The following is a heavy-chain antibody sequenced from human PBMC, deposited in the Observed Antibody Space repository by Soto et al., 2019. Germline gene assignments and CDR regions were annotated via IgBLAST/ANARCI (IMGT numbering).Heavy chain of an antibody. Sequence: EVQLLESGGGLVQPGGSLRLSCGASGFTFSSYAMSSVRQAPGKGLEWVSVISGSGGSTYYADSVKGRFTISRDTYKNTLYLQMNSLRAEDTAVYYCAKDATGTTYLYFDLWGRGTLVTVSS. V-gene: IGHV3-23*01. CDR3: AKDATGTTYLYFDL. J-gene: IGHJ2*01. CDR1: GFTFSSYA. D-gene: IGHD4-17*01. CDR2: ISGSGGST.